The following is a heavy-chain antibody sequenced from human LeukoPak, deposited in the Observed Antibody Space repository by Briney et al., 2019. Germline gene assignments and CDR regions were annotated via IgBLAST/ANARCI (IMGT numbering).Heavy chain of an antibody. V-gene: IGHV4-61*02. Sequence: SETLSLTCTVSGGSIRRGNYYWSWIRQPAGKGLEWIGRVFSNGNANYNPSLKSRVAISVDTSKNQFSLKLSSVTAADTAVYYCARLFPISGVAEGAGFDYWGQGTQVTVSS. CDR3: ARLFPISGVAEGAGFDY. D-gene: IGHD3-3*01. CDR2: VFSNGNA. CDR1: GGSIRRGNYY. J-gene: IGHJ4*02.